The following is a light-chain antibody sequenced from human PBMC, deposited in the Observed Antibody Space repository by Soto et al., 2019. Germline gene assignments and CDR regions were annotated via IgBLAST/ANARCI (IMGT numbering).Light chain of an antibody. Sequence: DIQLTQSPSFLSASVGNRVTITCRASQGISSFLAWHQQKPGKAPKLLIYAAYTLQSGVPSRFSGSGSGTEFTLTISSLQPEDFATYYCQQFNSYPLTFGGGTKVEIK. V-gene: IGKV1-9*01. J-gene: IGKJ4*01. CDR1: QGISSF. CDR2: AAY. CDR3: QQFNSYPLT.